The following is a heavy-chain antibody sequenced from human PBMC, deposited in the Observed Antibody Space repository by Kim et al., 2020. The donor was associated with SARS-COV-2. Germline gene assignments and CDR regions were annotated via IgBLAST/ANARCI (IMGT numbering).Heavy chain of an antibody. CDR3: ARDPSTEYPFFRYYFDY. V-gene: IGHV3-30*04. J-gene: IGHJ4*01. CDR2: ISYDGSNK. Sequence: GGSLRLSCAASGFTFSSYAMHWVRQAPGKGLEWVAVISYDGSNKYYADSVKGRFTISRDNSKNTLYLQMNSLRAEDTAVYYCARDPSTEYPFFRYYFDY. D-gene: IGHD3-3*02. CDR1: GFTFSSYA.